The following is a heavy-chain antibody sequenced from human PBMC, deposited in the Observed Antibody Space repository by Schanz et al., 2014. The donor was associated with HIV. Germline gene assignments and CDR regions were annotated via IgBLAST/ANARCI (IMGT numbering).Heavy chain of an antibody. V-gene: IGHV1-18*01. D-gene: IGHD3-16*02. CDR3: ARRRGWGSYRYFPYGLDV. CDR1: GGTFSIYA. CDR2: ISAYNGNT. J-gene: IGHJ6*02. Sequence: QVQLVQSGPEVKKPGASVRVSCKASGGTFSIYAISWVRQAPGQGLEWMGWISAYNGNTNYAQNLQGRVTMTTDTFTSTAYMELRSLRSDETAVYYCARRRGWGSYRYFPYGLDVWGQGTTVTVSS.